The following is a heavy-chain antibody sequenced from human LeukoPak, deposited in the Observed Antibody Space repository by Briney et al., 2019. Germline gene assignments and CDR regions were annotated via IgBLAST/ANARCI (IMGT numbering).Heavy chain of an antibody. CDR3: AKDQDGYNYLDY. V-gene: IGHV3-30*02. Sequence: GGSLRLSCAASGFTFSSYGMHWVCQAPGKGLEWVAFIRYDGSNKYYADSVKGRFTISRDNSKNTLYLQMNSLRAEDTAVYYCAKDQDGYNYLDYWGQGTLVTVSS. CDR2: IRYDGSNK. J-gene: IGHJ4*02. D-gene: IGHD5-24*01. CDR1: GFTFSSYG.